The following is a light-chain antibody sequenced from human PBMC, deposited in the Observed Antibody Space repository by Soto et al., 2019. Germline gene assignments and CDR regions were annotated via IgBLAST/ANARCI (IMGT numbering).Light chain of an antibody. Sequence: QPVLTQPASVSGSPGQSITISCTGTSSDIGAYNFVSWYQQHPGKAPKLMLYDVNIRPSGVSNRFSGSKSGNTASLTISGLQAEDDADYYCTSWTTSTTMIFGGGTKLTAL. CDR2: DVN. CDR1: SSDIGAYNF. V-gene: IGLV2-14*03. J-gene: IGLJ2*01. CDR3: TSWTTSTTMI.